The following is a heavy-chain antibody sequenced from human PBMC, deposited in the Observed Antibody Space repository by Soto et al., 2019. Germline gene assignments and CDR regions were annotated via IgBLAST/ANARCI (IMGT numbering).Heavy chain of an antibody. CDR2: IRSKAYGGTT. J-gene: IGHJ5*02. D-gene: IGHD3-22*01. V-gene: IGHV3-49*04. CDR1: GFTFGDYA. CDR3: LSPPVLEPHCYDSSGYYR. Sequence: GGSLRLSCTASGFTFGDYAMSWVRQAPGKGLEWVGFIRSKAYGGTTEYAASVKGRFTISRDDSKSIAYLQMNSLKTEDTAVYYCLSPPVLEPHCYDSSGYYRWGQGTLVTVSS.